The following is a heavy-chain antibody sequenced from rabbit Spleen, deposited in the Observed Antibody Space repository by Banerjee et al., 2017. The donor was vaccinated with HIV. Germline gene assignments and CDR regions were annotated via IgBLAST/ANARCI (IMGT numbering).Heavy chain of an antibody. Sequence: QLVESGGGLVKPGASLTLTCKASGFSFSFKDVMCWVRQAPGKGLEWIGCVDVGSSGFTYFANWAKGRFTISKTSSTTVTLKMTSLTAADTATYFCARDTATSFSSYGMDLWGPGTLVTVS. CDR3: ARDTATSFSSYGMDL. CDR2: VDVGSSGFT. D-gene: IGHD1-1*01. V-gene: IGHV1S45*01. J-gene: IGHJ6*01. CDR1: GFSFSFKDV.